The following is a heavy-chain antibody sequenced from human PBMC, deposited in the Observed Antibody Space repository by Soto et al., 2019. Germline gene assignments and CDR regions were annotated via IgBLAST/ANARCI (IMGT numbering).Heavy chain of an antibody. CDR2: ISYDGSNK. D-gene: IGHD6-13*01. Sequence: GGSLRLSCAASGFTLSSYGMHWVRQAPGKGLEWVAVISYDGSNKYYADSVKGRFTISRDNSKNTLYLQMNSLRAEDTAVYYCAKDRLVSGYSSSWYYYYYGMDVWGQGTTVTVSS. V-gene: IGHV3-30*18. J-gene: IGHJ6*02. CDR3: AKDRLVSGYSSSWYYYYYGMDV. CDR1: GFTLSSYG.